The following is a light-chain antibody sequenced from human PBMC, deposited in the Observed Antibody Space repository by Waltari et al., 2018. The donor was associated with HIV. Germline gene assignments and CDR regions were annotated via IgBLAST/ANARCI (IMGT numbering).Light chain of an antibody. CDR1: DTDIAHFNY. V-gene: IGLV2-14*03. J-gene: IGLJ2*01. CDR2: RVS. Sequence: QSTLTQPASVSGSPGQSITVSCTGSDTDIAHFNYVSWYQQHPGQAPKLIIYRVSFRPSGIPSRFSASKSGNTASLTIAGLQPEDEAHYYCSSLASTNTIVFGGGTLVTVL. CDR3: SSLASTNTIV.